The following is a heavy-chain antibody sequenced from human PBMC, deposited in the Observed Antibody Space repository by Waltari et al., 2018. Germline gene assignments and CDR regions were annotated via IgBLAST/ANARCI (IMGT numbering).Heavy chain of an antibody. J-gene: IGHJ4*02. CDR2: IHTSRST. CDR3: AHRRGYSSPPGY. V-gene: IGHV4-34*01. Sequence: VPLLPWGAGLLKPSETLSLPGAVDGGSFTRYSWSWLRQHPVKGLEWIGGIHTSRSTKYNPSLKSRVTISVDTSKNQFSLKLRSVAAADTAVYYCAHRRGYSSPPGYWGQGTLVTVSS. CDR1: GGSFTRYS. D-gene: IGHD5-18*01.